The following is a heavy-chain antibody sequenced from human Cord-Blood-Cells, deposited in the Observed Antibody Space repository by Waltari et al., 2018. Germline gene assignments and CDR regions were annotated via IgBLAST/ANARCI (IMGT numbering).Heavy chain of an antibody. CDR3: ARHMGYSGSYYYFDY. J-gene: IGHJ4*02. V-gene: IGHV4-34*01. CDR2: INHSGST. CDR1: GGSFSGYY. D-gene: IGHD1-26*01. Sequence: QVQLQQWGAGLLKPSETLSLTCAVYGGSFSGYYWSWIRQPPGKGLEWIGEINHSGSTTYNPSLKSRVTISVDTSKNQFSLKLSSVTAADTAVYYCARHMGYSGSYYYFDYWGQGTLVTVSS.